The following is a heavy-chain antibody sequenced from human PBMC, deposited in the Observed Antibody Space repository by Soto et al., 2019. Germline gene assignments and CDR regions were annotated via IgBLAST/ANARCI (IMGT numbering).Heavy chain of an antibody. CDR1: GFTFSSYW. D-gene: IGHD4-17*01. CDR2: IKQDGSEK. CDR3: ARSEDDYGDYYYFDY. Sequence: GGSLRLSCAASGFTFSSYWMSWVRQAPGKGLEWVANIKQDGSEKYYVDSVKGRFTISRDNAKNSLYLQMNSLRAEDTAVYYCARSEDDYGDYYYFDYWGQGTLVTVSS. V-gene: IGHV3-7*01. J-gene: IGHJ4*02.